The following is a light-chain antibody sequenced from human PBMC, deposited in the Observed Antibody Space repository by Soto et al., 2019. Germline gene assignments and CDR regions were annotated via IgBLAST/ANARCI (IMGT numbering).Light chain of an antibody. CDR2: GAS. CDR3: QQYGNSPWT. Sequence: ESVLTQSPGTLSLSPGERATLSCRASQSVSSSYLGWYQQKPGQAPRLLIYGASSRATGIPDRFSGSGSGNDFTLTISRLEPEDFAVYYCQQYGNSPWTFGQGTKVEIK. J-gene: IGKJ1*01. V-gene: IGKV3-20*01. CDR1: QSVSSSY.